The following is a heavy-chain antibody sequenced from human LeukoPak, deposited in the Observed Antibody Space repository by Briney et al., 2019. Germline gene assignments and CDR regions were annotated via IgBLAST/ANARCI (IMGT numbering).Heavy chain of an antibody. J-gene: IGHJ4*02. D-gene: IGHD2-21*02. Sequence: ASVKVSCKASGGTFSSYAISWVRQAPGQGLEWMGRIIPILGIANYAQKFQGRVTITADKSTSTAYMELSSLRSEDTAVYYCAGPYCGGDCYRGAFEYWGQGTLVTVSS. CDR2: IIPILGIA. CDR3: AGPYCGGDCYRGAFEY. CDR1: GGTFSSYA. V-gene: IGHV1-69*04.